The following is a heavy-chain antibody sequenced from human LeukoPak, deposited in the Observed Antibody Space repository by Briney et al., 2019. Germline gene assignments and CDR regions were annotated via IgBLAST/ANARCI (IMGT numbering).Heavy chain of an antibody. CDR3: ARDSGRYDFWSGYYFRSPDRTLDY. Sequence: ASVKVSCKASGYTFTSYGISWVRQAPGQGLEWMGWISAYNGNTNYAQKLKGRVTMTTDTSTSTAYMELRSLRSDDTAVYYCARDSGRYDFWSGYYFRSPDRTLDYWGQGTLVTVSS. CDR1: GYTFTSYG. CDR2: ISAYNGNT. J-gene: IGHJ4*02. D-gene: IGHD3-3*01. V-gene: IGHV1-18*01.